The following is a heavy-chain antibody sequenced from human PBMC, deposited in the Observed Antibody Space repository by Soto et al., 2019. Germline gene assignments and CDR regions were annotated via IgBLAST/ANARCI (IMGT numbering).Heavy chain of an antibody. CDR2: TRNKANSYTT. V-gene: IGHV3-72*01. CDR3: ARVSALGHSSSSLSDY. CDR1: GFTFSDHY. Sequence: GGSLRLSCAASGFTFSDHYMDWVRQAPGKGLEWVGRTRNKANSYTTEYAASVKGRFTISRDDSKNSLYLQMNSLKTEDTAVYYCARVSALGHSSSSLSDYWGQGTLVTVSS. J-gene: IGHJ4*02. D-gene: IGHD6-6*01.